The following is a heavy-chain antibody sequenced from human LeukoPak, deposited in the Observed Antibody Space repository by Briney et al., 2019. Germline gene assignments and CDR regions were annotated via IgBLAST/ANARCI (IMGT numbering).Heavy chain of an antibody. D-gene: IGHD2-2*01. Sequence: ASETLSLTCTVSGGSISSYYWSWIRQPPGKGLEWIGYIYYSGSTNYNPSLKSRVTISVDTSKNQFSLKLSSVTAADTAVYYCARRHCSSTSCSDYFDYWGQGTLVTVSS. CDR1: GGSISSYY. J-gene: IGHJ4*02. CDR3: ARRHCSSTSCSDYFDY. CDR2: IYYSGST. V-gene: IGHV4-59*08.